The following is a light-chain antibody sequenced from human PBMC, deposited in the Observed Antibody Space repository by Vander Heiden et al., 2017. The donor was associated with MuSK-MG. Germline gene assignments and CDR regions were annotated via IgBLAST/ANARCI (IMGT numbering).Light chain of an antibody. CDR1: QSISSY. J-gene: IGKJ3*01. V-gene: IGKV1-39*01. CDR3: QQSYSTPFT. Sequence: IQIAHSPSSLSASVGDRVTLTCRPSQSISSYLNWYQQKPGKAPKLLIYAASSLQSGVPSRFSGSGSGTDFTLTISSLQPEDFATYYCQQSYSTPFTFGPGTKVDIK. CDR2: AAS.